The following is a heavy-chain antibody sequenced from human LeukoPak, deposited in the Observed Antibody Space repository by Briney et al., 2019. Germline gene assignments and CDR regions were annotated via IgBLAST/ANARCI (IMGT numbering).Heavy chain of an antibody. CDR3: ARTGYYYYYYMDV. V-gene: IGHV3-11*04. Sequence: LSLTCTVSGGSISSGPYYWGWIRQAPGKGLEWVSYISSSGSTIYYADSVKGRFTISRDNAKNSLYLQMNSLRAEDTAVYYCARTGYYYYYYMDVWGKGTTVTVSS. CDR1: GGSISSGPYY. CDR2: ISSSGSTI. J-gene: IGHJ6*03.